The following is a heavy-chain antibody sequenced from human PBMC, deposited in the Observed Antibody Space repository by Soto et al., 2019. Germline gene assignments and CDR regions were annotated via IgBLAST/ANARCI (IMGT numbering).Heavy chain of an antibody. Sequence: ASVKVSCKASGYTFTGYYMHWVRQAPGQGLEWMGWINPNSGGTNYAQKFQGWVTMTRDTSISTAYMELSRLRSDDTALYYFARGDTLRDGPDYMDVWGKGTTVTVSS. J-gene: IGHJ6*03. CDR2: INPNSGGT. V-gene: IGHV1-2*04. CDR1: GYTFTGYY. D-gene: IGHD3-3*01. CDR3: ARGDTLRDGPDYMDV.